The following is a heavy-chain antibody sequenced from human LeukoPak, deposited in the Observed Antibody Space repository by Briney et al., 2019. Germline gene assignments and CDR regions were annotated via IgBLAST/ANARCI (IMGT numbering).Heavy chain of an antibody. CDR2: IYPGDSDT. Sequence: GGSLQISCQGSGYSFASYWIAWVRQLPGKGLEWMGIIYPGDSDTRYSPSFQGQVTISADKSISTAYLQWSSLKASDTAMYYCARLRFLEWLRVDYWGQGTLVTVSS. CDR1: GYSFASYW. J-gene: IGHJ4*02. D-gene: IGHD3-3*01. CDR3: ARLRFLEWLRVDY. V-gene: IGHV5-51*01.